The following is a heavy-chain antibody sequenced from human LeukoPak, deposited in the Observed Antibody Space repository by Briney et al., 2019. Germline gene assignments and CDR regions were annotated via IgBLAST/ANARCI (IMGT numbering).Heavy chain of an antibody. J-gene: IGHJ4*02. CDR3: AKNPYEYYFDY. D-gene: IGHD5-12*01. CDR1: GYTLTGYY. Sequence: GSVRVSCKASGYTLTGYYMHWLRQAPGQGLEWMGWINPNSGDTNYAQKFQGRVTMTRDTSISTAYMELSRLTSDDTAVYYCAKNPYEYYFDYWGQGTLVTVSS. V-gene: IGHV1-2*02. CDR2: INPNSGDT.